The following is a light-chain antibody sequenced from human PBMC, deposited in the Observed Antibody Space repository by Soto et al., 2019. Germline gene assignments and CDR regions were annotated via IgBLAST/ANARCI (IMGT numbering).Light chain of an antibody. CDR1: SSDVGGHNS. V-gene: IGLV2-14*01. CDR2: DVT. J-gene: IGLJ1*01. Sequence: QSALTQPASVSGSPGQSITISCTGTSSDVGGHNSVSWYRQDPGKAPKLMIYDVTNRPSGVSNRFSGSKSGNTASLTISGLQAEDEADYYCSSFTSSITYVFGTGTKVT. CDR3: SSFTSSITYV.